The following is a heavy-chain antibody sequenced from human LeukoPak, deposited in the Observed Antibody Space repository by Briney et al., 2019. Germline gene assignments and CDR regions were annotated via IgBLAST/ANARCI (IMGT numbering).Heavy chain of an antibody. CDR2: ISSSSSYI. J-gene: IGHJ4*02. D-gene: IGHD3-10*01. CDR1: GFTFSSYS. CDR3: ARDGETSLFDY. Sequence: GGSLRLSCAASGFTFSSYSMNWVRPAPGKGLEWVSSISSSSSYIYYADSVKGRFTISRDNAKNSLYLQMNSLRAEDTAAYYCARDGETSLFDYWGQGTLVTVSS. V-gene: IGHV3-21*01.